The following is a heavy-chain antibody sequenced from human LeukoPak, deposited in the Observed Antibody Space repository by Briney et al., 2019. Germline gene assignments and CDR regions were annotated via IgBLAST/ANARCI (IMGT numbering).Heavy chain of an antibody. V-gene: IGHV1-69*05. CDR1: GGTYSSYA. D-gene: IGHD5-24*01. CDR3: ARGDGYNAMNYYFDY. CDR2: IIPILGTA. J-gene: IGHJ4*02. Sequence: ASVKVSCKASGGTYSSYAISWVRQAPGQGLEWMGGIIPILGTANYAQKFQGRVTITTDESTSTAYMELSSLRSEDTAVYYCARGDGYNAMNYYFDYWGQGTLVTVSS.